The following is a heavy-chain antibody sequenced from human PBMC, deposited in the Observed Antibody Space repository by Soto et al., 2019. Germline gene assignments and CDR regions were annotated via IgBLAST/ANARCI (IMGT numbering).Heavy chain of an antibody. CDR1: GGSISSYY. V-gene: IGHV4-59*08. D-gene: IGHD3-10*01. CDR2: IYYTGSN. J-gene: IGHJ4*02. CDR3: ARLWGWFGDY. Sequence: QVQLQESGPGLVKPSETLYLTCTVSGGSISSYYWIWIRQPPGKGLEWIGYIYYTGSNHYNPSLKGRVTISVDTPMNQFSLKLSTVTAADSAVYYCARLWGWFGDYWGQGTLVTVSS.